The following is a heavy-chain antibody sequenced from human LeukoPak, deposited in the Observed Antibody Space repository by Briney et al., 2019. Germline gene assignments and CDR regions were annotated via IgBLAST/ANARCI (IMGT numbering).Heavy chain of an antibody. CDR1: GFTFSTYG. J-gene: IGHJ6*03. Sequence: GGSLRLSCAASGFTFSTYGMYWVRQAPGKGLEYVSSVSSNGNTYYANSAKGRLTISRDNPKNTLYLQMGSLRDEDLAVYYCARARVAAKSGYMDVWGTGTTVTISS. V-gene: IGHV3-64*01. CDR3: ARARVAAKSGYMDV. D-gene: IGHD2-15*01. CDR2: VSSNGNT.